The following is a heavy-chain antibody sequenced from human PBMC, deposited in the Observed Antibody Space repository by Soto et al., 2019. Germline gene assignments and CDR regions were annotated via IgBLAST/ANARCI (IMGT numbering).Heavy chain of an antibody. Sequence: LRLSCAASGFTFSSYAMHWVRQAPGKGLEWVAVISYDGSNKYYADSVKGRFTISRDNSKNTLYLQMNSLRAEDTAVYYCASGAVVTQYTYYGMDVWGQGTTVTVSS. D-gene: IGHD2-21*02. CDR2: ISYDGSNK. CDR1: GFTFSSYA. V-gene: IGHV3-30-3*01. J-gene: IGHJ6*02. CDR3: ASGAVVTQYTYYGMDV.